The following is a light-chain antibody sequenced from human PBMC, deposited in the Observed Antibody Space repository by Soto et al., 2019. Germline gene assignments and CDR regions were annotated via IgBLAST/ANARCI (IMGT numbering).Light chain of an antibody. Sequence: EIVMTQSPATLSVSPGERATLSCRASQSVSSNVAWYQQKPGQAPRLLIYGASTRATGIPARFSGSGSGTEFTLTISSLQSEDFAVYYCQQYNNWPKTFGQGTRLVIK. V-gene: IGKV3-15*01. CDR2: GAS. J-gene: IGKJ5*01. CDR3: QQYNNWPKT. CDR1: QSVSSN.